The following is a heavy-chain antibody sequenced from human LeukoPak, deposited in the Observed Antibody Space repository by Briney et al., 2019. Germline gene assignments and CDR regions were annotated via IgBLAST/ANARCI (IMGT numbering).Heavy chain of an antibody. D-gene: IGHD5-24*01. CDR2: INPNSGGT. CDR3: ARGVDSPGRDGYNYGFWAFDI. V-gene: IGHV1-2*02. CDR1: GYTFTGYY. Sequence: ASVKVSCKASGYTFTGYYMHWVRQAPGQGLEWMGWINPNSGGTNYAQKFQGRVTMTRDTSISTAYMELSRLRSDDTAVYYCARGVDSPGRDGYNYGFWAFDIWGQGTMVTVSS. J-gene: IGHJ3*02.